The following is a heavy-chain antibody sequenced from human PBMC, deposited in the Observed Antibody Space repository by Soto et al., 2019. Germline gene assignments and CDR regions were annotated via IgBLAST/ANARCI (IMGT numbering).Heavy chain of an antibody. CDR1: GGTFSSYA. V-gene: IGHV1-69*01. J-gene: IGHJ5*02. CDR2: TIPIFGTA. D-gene: IGHD3-22*01. Sequence: QVQLVQSGAEVKKPGSSVKVSCKASGGTFSSYAISWVRQAPGQGLEWMGGTIPIFGTANYAQKFQGRVMNPADESTGTAYMELSSLRSEDTAVYYCARDRYYYDSIGYNGVENWFDPWGQGTLVTVSS. CDR3: ARDRYYYDSIGYNGVENWFDP.